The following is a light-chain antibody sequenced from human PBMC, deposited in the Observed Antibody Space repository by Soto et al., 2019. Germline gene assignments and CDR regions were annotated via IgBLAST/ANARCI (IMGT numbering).Light chain of an antibody. J-gene: IGKJ2*01. CDR3: QQYYNWPPYT. CDR1: QSVDTN. Sequence: EVVMTQSPATLSVSPGDRATLSCRASQSVDTNVAWYQQKPGQPPRLLVHGASTRATGIPDRFTGVGSGTDFTLTISGLQSDDFAVYYCQQYYNWPPYTFGQGTKVQLK. V-gene: IGKV3-15*01. CDR2: GAS.